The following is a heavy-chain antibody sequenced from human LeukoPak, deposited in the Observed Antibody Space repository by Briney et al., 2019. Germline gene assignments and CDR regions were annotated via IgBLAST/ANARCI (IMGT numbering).Heavy chain of an antibody. J-gene: IGHJ6*03. CDR1: GFTFGNYA. D-gene: IGHD3-9*01. Sequence: PGGSLRLSCAASGFTFGNYAMSWVRQAPGKGLEWVSSISGDSAYIYYADSVKGRFTISRDNAKNSLYLQMNSLRAEDTAVYYCARDGSYYDILTDIGYYYYYYMDVWGKGTTVTISS. CDR2: ISGDSAYI. V-gene: IGHV3-21*01. CDR3: ARDGSYYDILTDIGYYYYYYMDV.